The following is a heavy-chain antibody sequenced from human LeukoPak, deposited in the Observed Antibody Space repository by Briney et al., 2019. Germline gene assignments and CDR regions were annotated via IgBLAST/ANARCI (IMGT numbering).Heavy chain of an antibody. V-gene: IGHV1-69*13. CDR1: GGTFSSYA. CDR3: ARGMHHYDSSGYYGY. Sequence: ASLNVSCKASGGTFSSYAIRWVRQVPGQGLEWMGGIIPIFGTANYAQKFQGRVTITADESTSTAYMELSSLRSEDTAVYYCARGMHHYDSSGYYGYWGQGTLVTVSS. J-gene: IGHJ4*02. CDR2: IIPIFGTA. D-gene: IGHD3-22*01.